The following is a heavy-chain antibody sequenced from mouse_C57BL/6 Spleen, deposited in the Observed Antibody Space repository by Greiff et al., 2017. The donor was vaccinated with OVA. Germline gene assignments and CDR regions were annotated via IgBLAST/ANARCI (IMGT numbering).Heavy chain of an antibody. J-gene: IGHJ2*01. V-gene: IGHV5-6*01. CDR2: ISSGGSYT. D-gene: IGHD2-4*01. Sequence: EVQLVESGGDLVKPGGSLKLSCAASGFTFSSYGLSWVRPTPDKRLEWVATISSGGSYTYYPDRVNGRFTISRDNAKNTLYLQMSSLKSEDTAMYYCARLGDYEGYFDDWGKGTTLTVAS. CDR1: GFTFSSYG. CDR3: ARLGDYEGYFDD.